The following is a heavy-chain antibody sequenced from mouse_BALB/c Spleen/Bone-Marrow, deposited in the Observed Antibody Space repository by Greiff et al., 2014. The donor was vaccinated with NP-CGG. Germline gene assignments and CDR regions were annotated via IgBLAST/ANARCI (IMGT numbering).Heavy chain of an antibody. J-gene: IGHJ2*03. CDR1: GFTFSSYG. V-gene: IGHV5-6-3*01. CDR3: ARVWYFDY. CDR2: INSNGGST. Sequence: EVQGVESGGGLVQPGGSLKLSCAASGFTFSSYGTSWVRQTPDKRLELVATINSNGGSTYYPDSVKGRFTISRDNAKNTLYLQMSSLKSEDTAMYYCARVWYFDYWGQGTSLTVSS.